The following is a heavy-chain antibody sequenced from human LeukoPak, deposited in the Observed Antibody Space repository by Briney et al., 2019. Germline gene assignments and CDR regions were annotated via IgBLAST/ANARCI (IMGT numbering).Heavy chain of an antibody. CDR2: IYTSGST. Sequence: PSETLSLTCTLSGGSISSYSWSWIRQPAGKGLEWIGRIYTSGSTTYNTSPKRRATMSVDTSKNQFSLKLSSVTAADTAVYYCARDPNDYDSSGYYGSWWYFDYWGQGTLVTLSS. D-gene: IGHD3-22*01. V-gene: IGHV4-4*07. CDR1: GGSISSYS. J-gene: IGHJ4*02. CDR3: ARDPNDYDSSGYYGSWWYFDY.